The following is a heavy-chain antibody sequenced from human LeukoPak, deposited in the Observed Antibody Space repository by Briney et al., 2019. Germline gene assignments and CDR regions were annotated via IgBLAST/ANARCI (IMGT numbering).Heavy chain of an antibody. J-gene: IGHJ3*02. Sequence: GGSLRLSCAASGFTFSSYSMNWVRQAPGKGLEWVGRIKSKTDGGATDYAAPVKGRFTISRDDSKNTLYLQMNSLKTEDTAVYYCTTDGDMTTVTLDAFDIWGQGTMVTVSS. CDR3: TTDGDMTTVTLDAFDI. CDR2: IKSKTDGGAT. D-gene: IGHD4-17*01. CDR1: GFTFSSYS. V-gene: IGHV3-15*07.